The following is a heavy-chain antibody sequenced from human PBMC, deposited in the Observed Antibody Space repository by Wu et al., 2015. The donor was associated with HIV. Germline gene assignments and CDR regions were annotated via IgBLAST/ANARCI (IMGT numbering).Heavy chain of an antibody. CDR3: ARAVGVREFLIDY. D-gene: IGHD3-10*01. J-gene: IGHJ4*02. CDR2: INPSGDST. CDR1: GYTFTSYY. Sequence: QVQLVQSGAEVKKPGASVKVSCKASGYTFTSYYMHWVRQAPGQGLEWMGIINPSGDSTSYAQKFQGRVTMTRDTSTSTVYMELSSLRSEDTAVYYXARAVGVREFLIDYWGQGNXGHRLL. V-gene: IGHV1-46*01.